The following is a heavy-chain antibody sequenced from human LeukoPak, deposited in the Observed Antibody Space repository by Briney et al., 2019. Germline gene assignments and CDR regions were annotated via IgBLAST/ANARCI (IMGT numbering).Heavy chain of an antibody. CDR3: AKKSCSSGDCYGGSNYDY. V-gene: IGHV3-23*01. D-gene: IGHD2-15*01. CDR1: GFSFCSYA. Sequence: VGSLRLSCVASGFSFCSYAMSWGRPVPRKGVGWVSPICGSGGNTYYADSVKGRFTISRDSSKNTLYLQMNSLRAEDTAVYYCAKKSCSSGDCYGGSNYDYWGQGTLVTVSS. J-gene: IGHJ4*02. CDR2: ICGSGGNT.